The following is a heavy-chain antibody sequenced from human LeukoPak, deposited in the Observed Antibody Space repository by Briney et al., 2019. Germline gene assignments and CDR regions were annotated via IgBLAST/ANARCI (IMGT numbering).Heavy chain of an antibody. J-gene: IGHJ6*02. V-gene: IGHV3-21*01. D-gene: IGHD3-22*01. CDR1: GFTFSSYS. Sequence: GGSLRLSCAASGFTFSSYSMNWVRQAPGKGPEWVSSISSSSSYIYYADSVKGRFTISRDNAKNSLYLQMNSLRAEDTAVYYCASVLDTMIVVDYGMDVWGQGTTVTVSS. CDR3: ASVLDTMIVVDYGMDV. CDR2: ISSSSSYI.